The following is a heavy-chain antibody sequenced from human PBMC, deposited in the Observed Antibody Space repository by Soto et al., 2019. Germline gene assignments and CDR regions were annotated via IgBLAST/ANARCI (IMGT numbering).Heavy chain of an antibody. CDR3: ARDGGAMVRGVKIPFDY. V-gene: IGHV4-31*03. CDR2: IYYSGST. Sequence: QVQLQESGPGLVKPSQTLSLTCTVSGGSISSGGYYWSWIRQHPGKGLEWIGYIYYSGSTYYNPSLESRVTISVDTSKNQFSLKLSSVTAADTAVYYCARDGGAMVRGVKIPFDYWGQGTLVTVSS. D-gene: IGHD3-10*01. J-gene: IGHJ4*02. CDR1: GGSISSGGYY.